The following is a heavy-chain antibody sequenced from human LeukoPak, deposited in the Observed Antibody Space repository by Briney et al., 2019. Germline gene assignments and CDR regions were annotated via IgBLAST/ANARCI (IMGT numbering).Heavy chain of an antibody. V-gene: IGHV3-21*01. Sequence: GWSLRLSCAASGFTFRSYSMNWVRQAPGKGLEWVSSITSSSSYIYYADSVKGRFTISRDNAKNSLSLQMNSLRDEDTAVYYCARDEDPGYFDSSGYSGYWGQGTLVTVSS. CDR2: ITSSSSYI. J-gene: IGHJ4*02. D-gene: IGHD3-22*01. CDR1: GFTFRSYS. CDR3: ARDEDPGYFDSSGYSGY.